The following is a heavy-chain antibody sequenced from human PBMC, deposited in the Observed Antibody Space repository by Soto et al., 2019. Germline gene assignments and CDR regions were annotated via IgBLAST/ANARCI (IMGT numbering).Heavy chain of an antibody. V-gene: IGHV4-39*01. CDR2: VFYTGFT. CDR1: GASISGSYYY. J-gene: IGHJ4*02. D-gene: IGHD1-20*01. Sequence: SETLSLTCAVSGASISGSYYYWAWLRQSPGKGPEWIGSVFYTGFTSYNPSLESRVSVSVDTSKSQFSLKLSAVTAADTAVYYCASSQKGYNWNYFDHWGQGALVTVSS. CDR3: ASSQKGYNWNYFDH.